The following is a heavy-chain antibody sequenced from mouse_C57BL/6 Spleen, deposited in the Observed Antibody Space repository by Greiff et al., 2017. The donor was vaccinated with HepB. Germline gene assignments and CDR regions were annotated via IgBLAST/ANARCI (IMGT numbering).Heavy chain of an antibody. CDR2: INPNYGTT. V-gene: IGHV1-39*01. Sequence: VQLKESGPELVKPGASVKISCKASGYSFTDYNMNWVKQSNGKSLEWIGVINPNYGTTSYNPKFKGKATLTVDQSSSTAYMQLNSLTSEDSAVYYCARSYYGSSYWYFDVWGTGTTVTFSS. J-gene: IGHJ1*03. D-gene: IGHD1-1*01. CDR1: GYSFTDYN. CDR3: ARSYYGSSYWYFDV.